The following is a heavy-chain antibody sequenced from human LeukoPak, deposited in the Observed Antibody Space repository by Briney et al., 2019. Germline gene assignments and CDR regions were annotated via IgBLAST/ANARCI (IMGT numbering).Heavy chain of an antibody. V-gene: IGHV4-61*02. CDR1: GGSISSGSYY. CDR2: FYTSGST. J-gene: IGHJ4*02. Sequence: PSETLSLTCTVSGGSISSGSYYWSWIRQLAGKGLEWIGRFYTSGSTKYNPSLKSRVTISVDTSRNQFSLKLSSVTAADTAVYYCASGGDYYDNSGYYPFDCWGQGTLVTVSS. D-gene: IGHD3-22*01. CDR3: ASGGDYYDNSGYYPFDC.